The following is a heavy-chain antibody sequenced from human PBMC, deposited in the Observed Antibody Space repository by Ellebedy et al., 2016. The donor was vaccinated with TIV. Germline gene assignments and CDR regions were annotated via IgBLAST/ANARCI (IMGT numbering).Heavy chain of an antibody. J-gene: IGHJ5*02. V-gene: IGHV1-24*01. D-gene: IGHD6-25*01. CDR3: AREVADEFSGGLDL. Sequence: ASVKVSCXLSGSTLKHLSIHWVRQAPGKGLEWMGSFDPEDGKTLYAEKFQGRFTMIEDTSTDTAFLEVSRLGPDDTAVYYCAREVADEFSGGLDLWGHGTLVTVSS. CDR1: GSTLKHLS. CDR2: FDPEDGKT.